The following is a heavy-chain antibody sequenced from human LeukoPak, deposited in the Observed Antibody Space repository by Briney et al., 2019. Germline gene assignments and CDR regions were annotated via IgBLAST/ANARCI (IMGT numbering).Heavy chain of an antibody. J-gene: IGHJ4*02. D-gene: IGHD2-8*01. V-gene: IGHV3-23*01. CDR3: AKSTYWTNPYYFDY. CDR1: GFTFSNYA. Sequence: GGSLRLSCAASGFTFSNYAMSWVRQAPGKGLGWVSTISGSGTSTYYADSVKGRFTISRDNSENTMYLLMNSLRAEDTAVYYCAKSTYWTNPYYFDYWGQGTLVTVSS. CDR2: ISGSGTST.